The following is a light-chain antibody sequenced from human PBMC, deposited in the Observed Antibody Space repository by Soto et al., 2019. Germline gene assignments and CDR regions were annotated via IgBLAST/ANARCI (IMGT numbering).Light chain of an antibody. V-gene: IGKV1-5*03. Sequence: DIQMTQSPSTLSASVGDRVTITCRASQSISSWLAWYQQKPGKAPKLLINKASSLESGVPSRFSGSGSGTEFTLTISSLQPDDFATYYCQQYNSYPSFGGGTKVEIK. CDR2: KAS. J-gene: IGKJ4*01. CDR1: QSISSW. CDR3: QQYNSYPS.